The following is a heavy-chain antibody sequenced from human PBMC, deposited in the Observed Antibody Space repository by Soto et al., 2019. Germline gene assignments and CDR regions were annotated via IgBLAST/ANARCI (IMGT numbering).Heavy chain of an antibody. CDR1: TGYA. J-gene: IGHJ5*02. V-gene: IGHV3-23*01. D-gene: IGHD3-9*01. Sequence: GSLRLSCTALTGYAMSWVRRGPGKGLEWISTISPTGNTHYADSVEGRFTISRDDSKNTFYLQMNNLRADDTGVYYCAKDPSTGHADLWGQGTLVTVSS. CDR2: ISPTGNT. CDR3: AKDPSTGHADL.